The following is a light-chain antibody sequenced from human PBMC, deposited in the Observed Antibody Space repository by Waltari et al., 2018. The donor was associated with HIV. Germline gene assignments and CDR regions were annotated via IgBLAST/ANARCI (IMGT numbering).Light chain of an antibody. CDR2: EVS. CDR3: CAYAGSTTYVI. J-gene: IGLJ2*01. V-gene: IGLV2-23*02. Sequence: SALTQPASVSGSPGQSITIPCTGPSSDVRGYNLVSWYQQHPGKAPKLMIYEVSKRPSGVSNRFSGSKSGNTASLTISGLQAEDEADYYCCAYAGSTTYVIFGGGTKLTVL. CDR1: SSDVRGYNL.